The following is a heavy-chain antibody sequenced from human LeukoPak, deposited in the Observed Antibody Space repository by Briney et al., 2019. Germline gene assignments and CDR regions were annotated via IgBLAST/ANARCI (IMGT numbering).Heavy chain of an antibody. D-gene: IGHD5-24*01. CDR3: ARASKPWLQLT. Sequence: RGGCLRLSRAASGFSSRNYWMIWVRQGLGEGLECEGNIKADGSGRRYAHSARSRLTISRDNAQTTIELQMNSLRAEDTAVYYCARASKPWLQLTWGQGTLVTVSS. CDR1: GFSSRNYW. V-gene: IGHV3-7*05. CDR2: IKADGSGR. J-gene: IGHJ5*02.